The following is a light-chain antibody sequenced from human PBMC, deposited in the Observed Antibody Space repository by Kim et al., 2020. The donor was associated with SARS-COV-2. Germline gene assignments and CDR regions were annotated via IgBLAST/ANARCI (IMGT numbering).Light chain of an antibody. CDR3: LQHNRYPWT. J-gene: IGKJ1*01. Sequence: ASGGDRVTITCRASQGIGNDLGWYQQKPGKAPKRLIYTASSLESGVPPRFSGTGSGTEFTLTISSLQPEDFATYYCLQHNRYPWTFGQGTKVDIK. V-gene: IGKV1-17*01. CDR1: QGIGND. CDR2: TAS.